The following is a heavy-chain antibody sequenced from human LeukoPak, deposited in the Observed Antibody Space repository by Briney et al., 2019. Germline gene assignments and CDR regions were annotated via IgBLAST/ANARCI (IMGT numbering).Heavy chain of an antibody. CDR2: ISSSGST. CDR1: GDSISSGDYY. J-gene: IGHJ3*02. CDR3: ARGPYSYDSSGAFDI. Sequence: PSETLSLTCTVSGDSISSGDYYWSWIRQPAGRGLEWIGRISSSGSTNYNPSLKSRVTISVDTSKNQFSLKLSSVTADDTVVYFCARGPYSYDSSGAFDIWGQGTMVTVSS. D-gene: IGHD3-22*01. V-gene: IGHV4-61*02.